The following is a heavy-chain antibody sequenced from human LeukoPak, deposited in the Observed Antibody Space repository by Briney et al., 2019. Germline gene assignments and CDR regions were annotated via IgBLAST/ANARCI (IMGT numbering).Heavy chain of an antibody. D-gene: IGHD6-19*01. CDR1: GFTVSSNY. V-gene: IGHV3-66*01. CDR3: ARSYFSSGWLYYYHYYMDV. Sequence: GGSLRLSCAASGFTVSSNYMSWVRQAPGKGLEWVSVIYSGGSTYYADSVKGRFTISRDNSKNTLYLQMNSLRAEDTAVYYCARSYFSSGWLYYYHYYMDVWGKGTTVTISS. CDR2: IYSGGST. J-gene: IGHJ6*03.